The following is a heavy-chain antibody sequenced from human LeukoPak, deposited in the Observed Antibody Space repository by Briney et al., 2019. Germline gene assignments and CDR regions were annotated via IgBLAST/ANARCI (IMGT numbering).Heavy chain of an antibody. CDR1: GFTFSNYW. Sequence: GGSLRLSCAASGFTFSNYWMHWVRQAPGKGLVWVSRINSDGINTSYADSVKGRFTISRDNAKNTLNLQMNSLRAEDTAVYYCAKDLGQYYDTSDNWFDPWGQGTLVTVSS. D-gene: IGHD3-22*01. J-gene: IGHJ5*02. CDR3: AKDLGQYYDTSDNWFDP. V-gene: IGHV3-74*01. CDR2: INSDGINT.